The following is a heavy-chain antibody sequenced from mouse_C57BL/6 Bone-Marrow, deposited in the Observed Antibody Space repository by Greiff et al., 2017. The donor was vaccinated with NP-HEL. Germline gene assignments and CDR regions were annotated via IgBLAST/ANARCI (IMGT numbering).Heavy chain of an antibody. V-gene: IGHV1-82*01. CDR3: ARCQLRFDD. CDR2: IYPGDGDT. J-gene: IGHJ2*01. Sequence: QVQLQQSGPELVKPGASVKISCKASGYAFSSSWMNWVKQRPGKGLEWIGRIYPGDGDTNYNGKFKGKATLTADKSSSTAYMQLSSLTSEDSAVYFCARCQLRFDDWGQGTTLTVSS. CDR1: GYAFSSSW. D-gene: IGHD2-4*01.